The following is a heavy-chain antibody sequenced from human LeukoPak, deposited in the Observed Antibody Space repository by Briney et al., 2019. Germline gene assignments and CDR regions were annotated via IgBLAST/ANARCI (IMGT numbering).Heavy chain of an antibody. Sequence: PGGSLRLSCAASGFSFSTYGMLWVRQAPGKGLEWVAVIWYDGSNKYYADSVKGRFTISRDNSKNTLYLQMNTLRVEDTAVYYCARGEPEWPLDYWGQGTLVTVSS. V-gene: IGHV3-33*01. J-gene: IGHJ4*02. D-gene: IGHD1-14*01. CDR1: GFSFSTYG. CDR2: IWYDGSNK. CDR3: ARGEPEWPLDY.